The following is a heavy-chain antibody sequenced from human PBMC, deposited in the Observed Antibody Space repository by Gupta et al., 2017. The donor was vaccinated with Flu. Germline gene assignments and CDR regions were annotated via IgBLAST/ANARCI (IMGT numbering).Heavy chain of an antibody. D-gene: IGHD4-17*01. CDR2: ISVSGGYI. CDR3: XGEVLAGPTAYDY. J-gene: IGHJ4*02. CDR1: LKSYS. V-gene: IGHV3-21*01. Sequence: LKSYSMNWVRLAPGKGLEWVSSISVSGGYISYADSVKGRFTISRDNAKNSLYLPMTSLRAXAXAVYDCXGEVLAGPTAYDYWGQGTRVTVSS.